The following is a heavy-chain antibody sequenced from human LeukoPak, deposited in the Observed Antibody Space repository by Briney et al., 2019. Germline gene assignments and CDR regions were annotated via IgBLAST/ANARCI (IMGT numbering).Heavy chain of an antibody. CDR2: ISAYNGNT. CDR3: ARDGTGTTFDFDY. J-gene: IGHJ4*02. Sequence: ASVKVFCKASGYTFTSYDISWVRQAPGQGLEWMGWISAYNGNTNYAQKLQGRVTMTTDTSTSTAYTELRSLRSDDTAVYYCARDGTGTTFDFDYWGQGTLVTVSS. V-gene: IGHV1-18*01. CDR1: GYTFTSYD. D-gene: IGHD1-1*01.